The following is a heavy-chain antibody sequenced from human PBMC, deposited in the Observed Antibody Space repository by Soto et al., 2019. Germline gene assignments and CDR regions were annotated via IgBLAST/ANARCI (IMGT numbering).Heavy chain of an antibody. CDR2: INGDGSQT. D-gene: IGHD7-27*01. CDR3: XXXLNWEHW. J-gene: IGHJ4*02. V-gene: IGHV3-7*02. Sequence: EVQLVESGGGLVQPGGSLRLSCAASGFTFSASWMTWVRQSPGKGLEWVANINGDGSQTFYVDSVKGRFTISRDNXXXXXXXXXXXXXXXXTXXXXXXXXLNWEHWWGQGTLVTVSS. CDR1: GFTFSASW.